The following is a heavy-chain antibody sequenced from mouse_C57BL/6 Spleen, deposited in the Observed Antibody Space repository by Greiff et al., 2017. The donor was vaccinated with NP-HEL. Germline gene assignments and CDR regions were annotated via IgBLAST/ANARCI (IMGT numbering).Heavy chain of an antibody. D-gene: IGHD1-1*01. Sequence: QVQLKQPGAELVKPGASVKLSCKASGYTFTSYWMQWVKQRPGQGLEWIGEIDPSDSYTNYNQKFKGKATLTVDTSSSTAYMQLSSLTSEDSAVYYCARGDYYGSGILYYYAMDYWGQGTSVTVSS. CDR3: ARGDYYGSGILYYYAMDY. CDR2: IDPSDSYT. CDR1: GYTFTSYW. V-gene: IGHV1-50*01. J-gene: IGHJ4*01.